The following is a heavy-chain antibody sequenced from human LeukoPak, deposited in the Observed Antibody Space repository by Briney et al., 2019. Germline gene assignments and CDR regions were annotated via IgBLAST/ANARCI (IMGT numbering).Heavy chain of an antibody. CDR1: GDTFSSYA. V-gene: IGHV1-24*01. D-gene: IGHD6-19*01. CDR3: ATLTSEWLDNWFDP. Sequence: GASVKVSCKASGDTFSSYAISWVRQAPGQGLEWMGGFDPEDGETIYAQKFQGRVTMTEDTSTDTAYMELSSLRSEDTAVYYCATLTSEWLDNWFDPWGQGTLVTVSS. CDR2: FDPEDGET. J-gene: IGHJ5*02.